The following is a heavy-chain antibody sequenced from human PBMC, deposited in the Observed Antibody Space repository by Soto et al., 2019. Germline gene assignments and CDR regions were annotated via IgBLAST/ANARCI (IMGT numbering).Heavy chain of an antibody. V-gene: IGHV1-18*01. Sequence: QVQLVQSGAEVKKPGASVKVSCKTSGYTFTNFGLSWVRQAPGQGLEWMGWISAYNGNTNYAQNFQGRVTMTTDTSTSTADMGLRRLRSDDSAVYYCARGGTPIDDWGRGTLITGSS. CDR1: GYTFTNFG. CDR3: ARGGTPIDD. CDR2: ISAYNGNT. D-gene: IGHD3-16*01. J-gene: IGHJ4*01.